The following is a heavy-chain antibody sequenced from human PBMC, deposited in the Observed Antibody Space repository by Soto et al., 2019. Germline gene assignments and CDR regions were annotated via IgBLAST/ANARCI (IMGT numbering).Heavy chain of an antibody. CDR1: GGSVSSYY. CDR3: ARHSNRNYGLYYFDF. Sequence: QVQLQESGPGLVKPSETLSLTSTVSGGSVSSYYWGWIRQPPGKALEWIGYIYYSGSTKYNPSLNSRVPMSVDTSNNQFSLSVSSVTAADKAVYYCARHSNRNYGLYYFDFWGLGAPVTVSS. V-gene: IGHV4-59*08. J-gene: IGHJ4*02. CDR2: IYYSGST. D-gene: IGHD4-4*01.